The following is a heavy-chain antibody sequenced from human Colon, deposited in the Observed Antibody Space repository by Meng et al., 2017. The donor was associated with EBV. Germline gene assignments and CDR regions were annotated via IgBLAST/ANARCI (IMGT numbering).Heavy chain of an antibody. Sequence: QVQLVESGXGVVQLGVSLRLSXAASGFTFSNFGMHWVRQAPGKGLELVSIISHDGTEKFYQESVKGRFTISRDNSNNMLYLQMDSLRTEDTAVYYCTRDITVPDVSYFDPWGQGILVNVSS. V-gene: IGHV3-30*03. J-gene: IGHJ5*02. CDR3: TRDITVPDVSYFDP. CDR2: ISHDGTEK. CDR1: GFTFSNFG. D-gene: IGHD3-10*01.